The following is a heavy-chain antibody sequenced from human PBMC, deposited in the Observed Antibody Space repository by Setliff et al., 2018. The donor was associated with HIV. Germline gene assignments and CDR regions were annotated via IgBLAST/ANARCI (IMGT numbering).Heavy chain of an antibody. CDR2: IYYSGST. CDR1: GDSINSGNYY. V-gene: IGHV4-30-4*08. J-gene: IGHJ4*02. CDR3: AKDSEFFPAPDRSGYMDH. D-gene: IGHD5-12*01. Sequence: TCTVSGDSINSGNYYWSWIRQHPGKGLEWIGYIYYSGSTYYNPYLKSRVTMSVDTSKNQFSLNLDSVTAADTAVYYCAKDSEFFPAPDRSGYMDHWGQGIPVTVSS.